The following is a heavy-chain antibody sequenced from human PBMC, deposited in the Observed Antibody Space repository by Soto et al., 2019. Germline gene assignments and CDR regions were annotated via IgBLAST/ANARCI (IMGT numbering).Heavy chain of an antibody. CDR1: GFTFSSYA. V-gene: IGHV3-30-3*01. Sequence: QVQLVESGGGVVQPGRSLRLSCAASGFTFSSYAMHWVRQAPGKGLEWVAVISYDGSNKYYADSVKGRFTISRDNSKNPLYLQMNSLRAEDTAVYYCARETGIVGATSLNYWGQGTLVTVSS. CDR3: ARETGIVGATSLNY. CDR2: ISYDGSNK. J-gene: IGHJ4*02. D-gene: IGHD1-26*01.